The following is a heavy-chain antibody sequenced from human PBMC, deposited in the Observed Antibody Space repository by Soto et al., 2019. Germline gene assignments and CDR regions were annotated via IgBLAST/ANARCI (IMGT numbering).Heavy chain of an antibody. D-gene: IGHD1-1*01. Sequence: EVQLVESGGGLVKPGGSLRLSCAASGFTFSSYSMNWVRQAPGKGLEWVSSISSSSSYIYYADSLKGRFTISRDNAKNSPYLQMNSLRAEYTAVYYCASEGDWNVYYWGQGTLVTVSS. CDR3: ASEGDWNVYY. V-gene: IGHV3-21*01. CDR1: GFTFSSYS. J-gene: IGHJ4*02. CDR2: ISSSSSYI.